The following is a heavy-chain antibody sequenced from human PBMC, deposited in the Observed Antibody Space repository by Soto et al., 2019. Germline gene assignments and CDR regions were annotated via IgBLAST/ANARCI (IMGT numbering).Heavy chain of an antibody. J-gene: IGHJ6*02. CDR3: ARGRPTGYSYYGMDV. Sequence: GGSLRLSCAASGFTFNSYSMNWVRQAPGKGLEWVSSISSSSTFIYDADPVKGRFSISRDNAKNSLFLQMNSLRAEDTAVYFCARGRPTGYSYYGMDVWGQGTTVTVSS. V-gene: IGHV3-21*01. CDR2: ISSSSTFI. D-gene: IGHD1-1*01. CDR1: GFTFNSYS.